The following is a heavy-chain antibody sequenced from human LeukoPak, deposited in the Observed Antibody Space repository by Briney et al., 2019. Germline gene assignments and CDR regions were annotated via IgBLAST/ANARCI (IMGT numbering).Heavy chain of an antibody. Sequence: KVSCKASGGTFSSYAISWVRQAPGQGLEWMGRIIPIFGTANYAQKFQGRVTITTDESTSTAYMELSSLRSEDTAVYYCAKSRVGPIAAADTYYYYYMDVWGKGTTVTVSS. CDR3: AKSRVGPIAAADTYYYYYMDV. CDR2: IIPIFGTA. J-gene: IGHJ6*03. CDR1: GGTFSSYA. D-gene: IGHD6-13*01. V-gene: IGHV1-69*05.